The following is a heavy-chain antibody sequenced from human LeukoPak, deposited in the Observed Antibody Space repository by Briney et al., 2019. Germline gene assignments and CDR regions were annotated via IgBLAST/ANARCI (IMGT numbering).Heavy chain of an antibody. J-gene: IGHJ4*02. CDR2: IIPIFGTA. Sequence: ASVKVSCKASGGTFRSYAISWVRQAPGQGLEWMGGIIPIFGTANYAQKFQGRVMITADKSTSTAYMELSSLRSEDTAVYYCALMGRGVITRGYWGQGTLVTVSS. D-gene: IGHD3-10*01. V-gene: IGHV1-69*06. CDR3: ALMGRGVITRGY. CDR1: GGTFRSYA.